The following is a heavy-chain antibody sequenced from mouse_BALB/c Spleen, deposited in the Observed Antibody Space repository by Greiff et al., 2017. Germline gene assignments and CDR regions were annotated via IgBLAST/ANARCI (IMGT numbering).Heavy chain of an antibody. D-gene: IGHD2-1*01. CDR3: GSGGNYEEDAMDY. CDR1: GYSFTGYF. J-gene: IGHJ4*01. Sequence: VQLKESGPELVKPGASVKISCKASGYSFTGYFMNWVKQSHGKSLEWIGRINPYNGDTFYNQKFKGKATLTVDKSSSTAHMELLSLTSEDSAVYYCGSGGNYEEDAMDYWGQGTSVTVSS. V-gene: IGHV1-37*01. CDR2: INPYNGDT.